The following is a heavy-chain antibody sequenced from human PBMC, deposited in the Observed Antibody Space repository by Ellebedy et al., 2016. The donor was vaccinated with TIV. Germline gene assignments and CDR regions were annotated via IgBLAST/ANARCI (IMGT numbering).Heavy chain of an antibody. V-gene: IGHV3-30*03. CDR2: ISFDGSGK. D-gene: IGHD3-9*01. J-gene: IGHJ6*02. CDR3: ARDGPDGPFLTQADYYGMDV. CDR1: GFTFNIYG. Sequence: GESLKISXAASGFTFNIYGMHWVRQAPGKGLEWVALISFDGSGKYYADSGKGRFTVSKDRSKNTLDLQMNSLRPEDTALYYCARDGPDGPFLTQADYYGMDVWGQGTTVTVSS.